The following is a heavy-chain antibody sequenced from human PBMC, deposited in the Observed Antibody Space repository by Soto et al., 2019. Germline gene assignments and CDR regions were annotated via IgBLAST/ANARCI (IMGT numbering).Heavy chain of an antibody. CDR3: ARGSIVGATSDVLY. CDR2: ISSSSSYI. J-gene: IGHJ4*02. CDR1: GFTFSSYS. D-gene: IGHD1-26*01. V-gene: IGHV3-21*01. Sequence: EVQLVESGGGLVKPGGSLRLSCAASGFTFSSYSMNWVRQAPGKGLEWVSSISSSSSYIYYADSVKGRFTISRDNAKNSLYLQMNSLRAEDTAVYYCARGSIVGATSDVLYWGQGTLVTVSS.